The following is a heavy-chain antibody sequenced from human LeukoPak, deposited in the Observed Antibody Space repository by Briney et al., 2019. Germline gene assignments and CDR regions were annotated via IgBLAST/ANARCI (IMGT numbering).Heavy chain of an antibody. CDR1: GFTFSSYG. D-gene: IGHD6-19*01. CDR2: IYLDGSKQ. V-gene: IGHV3-33*01. CDR3: ARDRIAVAPSYTYYYYGMDV. J-gene: IGHJ6*02. Sequence: GLSLRLSCAASGFTFSSYGMHWVRQAPGKGLEWVAVIYLDGSKQYLADSVKGRFTISGDNSKNTLYLQMNSLRAEDTAVYYCARDRIAVAPSYTYYYYGMDVWGQGTTVTVSS.